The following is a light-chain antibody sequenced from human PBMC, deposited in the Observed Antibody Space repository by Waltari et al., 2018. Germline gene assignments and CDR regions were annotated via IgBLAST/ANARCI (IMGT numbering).Light chain of an antibody. CDR1: SSDLGSYNF. CDR3: SSYAGSVV. V-gene: IGLV2-23*02. CDR2: GVN. Sequence: QSALTQPASVSGSRGQSITISCTARSSDLGSYNFVSWYQHHPGKAPKLLIYGVNNRPSGVSNRFSGSKSGNTASLTISGLQAEDEADYYCSSYAGSVVFGGGTKLTVL. J-gene: IGLJ3*02.